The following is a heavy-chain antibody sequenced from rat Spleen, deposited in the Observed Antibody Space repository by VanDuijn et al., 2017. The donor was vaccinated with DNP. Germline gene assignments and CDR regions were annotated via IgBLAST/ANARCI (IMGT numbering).Heavy chain of an antibody. D-gene: IGHD1-11*01. CDR1: GFNFNDYW. CDR3: ARAGWHGWLAY. Sequence: EVKLVESGGGLVQPGRSLKLSCAASGFNFNDYWMGWVRPAPGKGLEWIGEINKDSSTINYRPSLKDKFTISRGNAQNTLYLQMSKLGSEDTAIYYCARAGWHGWLAYWGQGTLVTVSS. CDR2: INKDSSTI. V-gene: IGHV4-2*01. J-gene: IGHJ3*01.